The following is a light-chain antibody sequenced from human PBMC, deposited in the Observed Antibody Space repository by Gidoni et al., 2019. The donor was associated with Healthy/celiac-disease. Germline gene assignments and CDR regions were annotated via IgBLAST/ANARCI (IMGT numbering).Light chain of an antibody. V-gene: IGKV3-15*01. CDR3: QQYNNWPPMYT. J-gene: IGKJ2*01. Sequence: SSRASQSVSSNLAWYQQKPGQAPRLLIYGASTRATGIPARFSGSGSGTEFTLTISSLQSEDFAVYNCQQYNNWPPMYTFGQGTKLEIK. CDR2: GAS. CDR1: QSVSSN.